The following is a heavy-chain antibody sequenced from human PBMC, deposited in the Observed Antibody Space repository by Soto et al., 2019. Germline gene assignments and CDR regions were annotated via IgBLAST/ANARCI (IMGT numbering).Heavy chain of an antibody. J-gene: IGHJ4*02. D-gene: IGHD5-18*01. CDR2: ISYDGSNK. CDR3: AKDRTAMADYFDY. CDR1: GFTFSSYG. Sequence: QVQLVESGGGVVQPGRSLRLSCAASGFTFSSYGMHWVRQAPGKGLEWVAVISYDGSNKYYADSVKGRFTISRDNSKNTLYLQMNSLRAEDTAVYYCAKDRTAMADYFDYWGQGTLVTVSS. V-gene: IGHV3-30*18.